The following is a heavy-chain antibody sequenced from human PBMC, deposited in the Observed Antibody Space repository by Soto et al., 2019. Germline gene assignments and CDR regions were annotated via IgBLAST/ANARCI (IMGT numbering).Heavy chain of an antibody. V-gene: IGHV3-48*02. D-gene: IGHD2-21*02. J-gene: IGHJ2*01. CDR3: ARSAYCGGDCSSYWYFDL. CDR1: GFTFSSYS. Sequence: GGSLRLSCAASGFTFSSYSMNWVRQAPGKGLEWVSYISSSSSTIYYADSVKGRFTISRDNAKNSLYLQMDSLRDEDTAVYYCARSAYCGGDCSSYWYFDLWGRGTLVTVSS. CDR2: ISSSSSTI.